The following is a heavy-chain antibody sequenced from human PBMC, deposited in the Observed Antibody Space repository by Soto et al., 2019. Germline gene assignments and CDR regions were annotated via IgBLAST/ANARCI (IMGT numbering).Heavy chain of an antibody. CDR2: ISAYNGNT. V-gene: IGHV1-18*01. CDR3: ARGGHDSSGYYSGNAFDI. D-gene: IGHD3-22*01. Sequence: ASVKVSCKASGYAFTSYCISWVRQAPGQGLECMGWISAYNGNTNYAQKLQGRVTMTTDTSTSTAYMELRSLRSDDTAVYYCARGGHDSSGYYSGNAFDIWGQGTMVTVSS. CDR1: GYAFTSYC. J-gene: IGHJ3*02.